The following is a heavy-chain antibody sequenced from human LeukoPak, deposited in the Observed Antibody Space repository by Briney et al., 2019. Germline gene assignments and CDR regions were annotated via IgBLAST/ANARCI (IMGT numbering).Heavy chain of an antibody. Sequence: PGGSLRLSCAASGFTFSSYAMSWVRQAPGKGLEWVSAISGSGGSTYYADSVKGRFTISRDNSKNTLYLQMNSLRAEDTAVYYCAKDIGIMDWNYAGGAFDIWGQGTMVTVSS. CDR3: AKDIGIMDWNYAGGAFDI. D-gene: IGHD1-7*01. V-gene: IGHV3-23*01. CDR2: ISGSGGST. J-gene: IGHJ3*02. CDR1: GFTFSSYA.